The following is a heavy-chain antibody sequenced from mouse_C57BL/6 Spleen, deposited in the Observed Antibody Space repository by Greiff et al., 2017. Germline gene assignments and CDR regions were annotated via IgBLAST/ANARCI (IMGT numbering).Heavy chain of an antibody. V-gene: IGHV5-6*01. J-gene: IGHJ4*01. D-gene: IGHD2-4*01. CDR3: ARHDDYDRGGYAMDY. Sequence: EVKLMESGGDLVKPGGSLKLSCAASGFTFSSYGMSWVRQTPDKRLEWVATISSGGSYTYYPDSVKGRFTISRVNAKNTLYLQMSSLKSEDTAMYYCARHDDYDRGGYAMDYWGQGTSVTVSS. CDR1: GFTFSSYG. CDR2: ISSGGSYT.